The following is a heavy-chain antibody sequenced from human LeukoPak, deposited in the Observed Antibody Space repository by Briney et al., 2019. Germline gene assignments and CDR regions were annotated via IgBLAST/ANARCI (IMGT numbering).Heavy chain of an antibody. Sequence: GGSLRLSCAASGFTFSSYSMAWVRQAPGKGRVWVSRIHSDGTGTSYADSVKGRFTISRDNAKNTLYLQMNSLRAEDTAVYYCARGSSVREDYWGQGTLVTVSS. D-gene: IGHD3-10*01. V-gene: IGHV3-74*01. J-gene: IGHJ4*02. CDR3: ARGSSVREDY. CDR1: GFTFSSYS. CDR2: IHSDGTGT.